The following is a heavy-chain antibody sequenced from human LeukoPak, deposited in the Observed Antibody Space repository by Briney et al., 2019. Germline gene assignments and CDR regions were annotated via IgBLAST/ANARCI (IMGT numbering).Heavy chain of an antibody. Sequence: SETLSLTCTVSGGSISSTTYYWGWIRQPPGKGLEWIGSIYYSGVTYSNPSLKTRVTISVDTSKNQFSLNLTSVTAADTAVYYCARWEGGSYYDFDYWGQGTLVTVSS. D-gene: IGHD1-26*01. CDR3: ARWEGGSYYDFDY. V-gene: IGHV4-39*01. J-gene: IGHJ4*02. CDR1: GGSISSTTYY. CDR2: IYYSGVT.